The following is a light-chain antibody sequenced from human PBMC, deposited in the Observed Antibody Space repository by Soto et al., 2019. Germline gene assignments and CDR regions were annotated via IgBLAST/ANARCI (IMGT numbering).Light chain of an antibody. Sequence: QSALTQPASVSESPGQSITISCTGTSSNVGTYNLVSWYQQYPGKAPKLIIYEGTKRPSGVSNRFSGPNSGNTASLTISGLQAEDEADYYCCSYAGSSTSFGTGTKVTVL. CDR2: EGT. CDR3: CSYAGSSTS. CDR1: SSNVGTYNL. V-gene: IGLV2-23*01. J-gene: IGLJ1*01.